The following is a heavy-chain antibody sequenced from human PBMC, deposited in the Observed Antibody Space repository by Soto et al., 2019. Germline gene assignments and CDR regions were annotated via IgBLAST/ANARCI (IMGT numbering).Heavy chain of an antibody. Sequence: GGSLRLSCAASGFTFSSYGMHWVRQAPGKGLEWVAVISYDGSNKYYADSVKGRFTISRDNSKNTLYLQMNSLRAEDTAVYYCAKARGPFLAAAATFDYWGQGTLVTVSS. V-gene: IGHV3-30*18. CDR1: GFTFSSYG. J-gene: IGHJ4*02. CDR2: ISYDGSNK. CDR3: AKARGPFLAAAATFDY. D-gene: IGHD6-13*01.